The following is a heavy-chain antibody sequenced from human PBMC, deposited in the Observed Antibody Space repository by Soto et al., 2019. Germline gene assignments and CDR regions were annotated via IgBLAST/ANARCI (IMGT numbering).Heavy chain of an antibody. CDR1: GGSISSGDYY. CDR3: ARARNRFLEWLYPSYYFDY. V-gene: IGHV4-30-4*01. Sequence: SEILSLTCTVSGGSISSGDYYWSWIRQPPGKGLEWIGYIYYSGSTYYNPSLKSRVTISVDTSKNQFSLKLSSVTAADTAVYYCARARNRFLEWLYPSYYFDYWGQGTLVTVSS. CDR2: IYYSGST. J-gene: IGHJ4*02. D-gene: IGHD3-3*01.